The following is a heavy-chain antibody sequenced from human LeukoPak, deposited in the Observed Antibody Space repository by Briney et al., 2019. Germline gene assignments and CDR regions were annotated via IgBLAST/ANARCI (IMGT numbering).Heavy chain of an antibody. J-gene: IGHJ4*02. V-gene: IGHV1-24*01. D-gene: IGHD6-19*01. CDR1: GYTLTELS. CDR2: FDPEDGET. Sequence: ASVTVSCMVSGYTLTELSMHWLRQAPGKGLEWMGGFDPEDGETIYAQKFQGRVTMTEDTSTDTAYMELSSLRSEDTAVYYCATGSAGRPNFDYWGQGTLVTVSS. CDR3: ATGSAGRPNFDY.